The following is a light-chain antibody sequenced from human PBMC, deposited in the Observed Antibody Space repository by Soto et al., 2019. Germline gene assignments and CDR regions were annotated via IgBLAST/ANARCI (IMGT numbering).Light chain of an antibody. CDR3: AAWDDSLSGRV. Sequence: QSVLTQPPSASGTPGQRVAISCSGSSSNIGSNYVYWYQQLPGTAPKLLIYRNNPRPSGVPDRFSGSKSGTSVSLAISGLRSEDEADYYCAAWDDSLSGRVFGGGTKLTVL. CDR1: SSNIGSNY. J-gene: IGLJ3*02. CDR2: RNN. V-gene: IGLV1-47*01.